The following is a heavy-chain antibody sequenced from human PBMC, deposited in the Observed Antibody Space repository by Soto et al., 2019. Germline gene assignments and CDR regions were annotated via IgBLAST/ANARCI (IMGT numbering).Heavy chain of an antibody. CDR3: GLGITMFGGVPG. D-gene: IGHD3-3*01. Sequence: QVQLVQSGAEVKKPGASVKVSCKASGYTFTSYDINWVRQATGQGLEWMGWMNPNSGNTGYAQKFQGRVTMTSNTSTSTAYMALSMPISAHTAVYDCGLGITMFGGVPGWGQGTLVTVSS. J-gene: IGHJ4*02. CDR2: MNPNSGNT. V-gene: IGHV1-8*01. CDR1: GYTFTSYD.